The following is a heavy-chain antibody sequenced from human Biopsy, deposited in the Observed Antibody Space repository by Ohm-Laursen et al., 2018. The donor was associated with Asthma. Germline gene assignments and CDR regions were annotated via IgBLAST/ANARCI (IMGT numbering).Heavy chain of an antibody. Sequence: SETLSLTCIVSGGSIRSHDWTWIRLPPGKGLEYIGDVSHTGSTNYNPSLKSRVTMSLDTSKNQFSLRLTSVTPADTAVYYCARLADCSGGACYSYGWFDPWGQGTRVTVSS. CDR1: GGSIRSHD. V-gene: IGHV4-59*11. CDR3: ARLADCSGGACYSYGWFDP. CDR2: VSHTGST. D-gene: IGHD2-15*01. J-gene: IGHJ5*02.